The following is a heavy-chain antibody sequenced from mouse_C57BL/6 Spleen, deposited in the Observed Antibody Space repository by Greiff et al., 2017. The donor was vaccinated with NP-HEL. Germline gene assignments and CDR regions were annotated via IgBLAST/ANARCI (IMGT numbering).Heavy chain of an antibody. V-gene: IGHV5-17*01. CDR1: GFTFSDYG. Sequence: EVKLMESGGGLVKPGGSLKLSCAASGFTFSDYGMHWVRQAPEKGLEWVAYISSGSSTIYYADTVKGRFTISRDNAKNTLFLQMTSLRSEDTAMYYCARQLTTRYFDYWGQGTTLTVSS. D-gene: IGHD1-1*01. CDR3: ARQLTTRYFDY. CDR2: ISSGSSTI. J-gene: IGHJ2*01.